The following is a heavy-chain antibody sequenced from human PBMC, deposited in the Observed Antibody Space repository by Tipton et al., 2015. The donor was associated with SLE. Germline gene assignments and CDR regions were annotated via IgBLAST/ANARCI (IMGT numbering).Heavy chain of an antibody. CDR2: IYSGGNT. D-gene: IGHD3-3*01. V-gene: IGHV3-53*01. Sequence: SLRLSCAASGFTVSSNYMSWVRQAPGKGLEWVSVIYSGGNTYYADSVKGRFTISRDNAKNSLYLQMNSLRAEDTAVYYCARDFWSGPSIEYFQHWGQGTLVIVSS. J-gene: IGHJ1*01. CDR1: GFTVSSNY. CDR3: ARDFWSGPSIEYFQH.